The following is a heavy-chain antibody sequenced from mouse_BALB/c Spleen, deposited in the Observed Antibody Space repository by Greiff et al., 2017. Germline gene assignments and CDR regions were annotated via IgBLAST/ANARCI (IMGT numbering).Heavy chain of an antibody. CDR2: IDPANGNT. J-gene: IGHJ4*01. D-gene: IGHD1-1*01. CDR1: GFNIKDTY. Sequence: EVQLQQSGAELVKPGASVKLSCTASGFNIKDTYMHWVKQRPEQGLEWIGRIDPANGNTKYDPKFQGKATITADTSSNTAYLQLSSLTSEDTAVYYCAKGYYYVSSYYAMDYWGQGTSVTVSS. CDR3: AKGYYYVSSYYAMDY. V-gene: IGHV14-3*02.